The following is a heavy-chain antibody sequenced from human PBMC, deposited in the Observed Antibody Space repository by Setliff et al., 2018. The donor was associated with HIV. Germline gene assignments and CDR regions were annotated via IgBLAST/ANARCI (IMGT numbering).Heavy chain of an antibody. CDR1: GGSISSGSHF. Sequence: SETLSLTCTVSGGSISSGSHFWGWIRQTPGKGLESIGYVYNSGGTNYNPSLKSRVTISVDTSKNQFSLRLSSVTAADTAVYYCARLRGDFYFDLWGQGTLVTVSS. D-gene: IGHD4-17*01. CDR3: ARLRGDFYFDL. CDR2: VYNSGGT. V-gene: IGHV4-61*01. J-gene: IGHJ4*02.